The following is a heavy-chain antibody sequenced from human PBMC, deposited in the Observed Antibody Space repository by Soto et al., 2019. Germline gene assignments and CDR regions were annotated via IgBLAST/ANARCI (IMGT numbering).Heavy chain of an antibody. CDR1: GFTFSSYA. J-gene: IGHJ4*02. D-gene: IGHD3-22*01. V-gene: IGHV3-23*01. CDR2: TSGSGGST. Sequence: GGSLRLSCAASGFTFSSYAMSWVRQAPGKGLEWVSATSGSGGSTYYADSVKGRFTISRDNSKNTLYLQMNSLRAEDTAVYYCAKDYYYDSSGYLKVFDYWGQGTLVTVSS. CDR3: AKDYYYDSSGYLKVFDY.